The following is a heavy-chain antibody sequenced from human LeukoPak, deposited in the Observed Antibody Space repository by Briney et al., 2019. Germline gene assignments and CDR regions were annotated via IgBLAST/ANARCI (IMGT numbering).Heavy chain of an antibody. V-gene: IGHV4-34*01. CDR1: GGSFSGYY. CDR3: ARAHYYDSSGFRHDAFDI. J-gene: IGHJ3*02. Sequence: PETLSLTCAVYGGSFSGYYWSWIRQPPGKGLEWIGEINHSGSTNYNPSLKSRVTISVDTSKNQFSLKLSSVTAADTAVYYCARAHYYDSSGFRHDAFDIWGQGTMVTVSS. CDR2: INHSGST. D-gene: IGHD3-22*01.